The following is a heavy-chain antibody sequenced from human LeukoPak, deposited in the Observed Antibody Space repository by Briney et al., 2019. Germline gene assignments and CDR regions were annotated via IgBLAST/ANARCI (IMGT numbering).Heavy chain of an antibody. D-gene: IGHD6-19*01. CDR1: GGTFSSYA. CDR2: MNPNSGNT. CDR3: ARANLRFYSSGWSLDY. V-gene: IGHV1-8*02. J-gene: IGHJ4*02. Sequence: ASVKVSCKASGGTFSSYAISWVRQAPGQGLEWMGWMNPNSGNTGYAQKFQGRVTMTRNTSISTAYMELSSLRSEDTAVYYCARANLRFYSSGWSLDYWGQGTLVTVSS.